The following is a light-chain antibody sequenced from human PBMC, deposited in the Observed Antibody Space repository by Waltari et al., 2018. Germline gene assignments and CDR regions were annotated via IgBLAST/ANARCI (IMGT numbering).Light chain of an antibody. J-gene: IGLJ3*02. Sequence: QSVLPQPPPASGTPGHRVTIPCPRTSNNPGRPSVFWYQELPGTAPILLIYRNNQRPSGVPDRFSGSKSGTSASLAISGLRSEDEADYYCATWDDSLSARVFGGGTKLTVL. CDR3: ATWDDSLSARV. V-gene: IGLV1-47*01. CDR2: RNN. CDR1: SNNPGRPS.